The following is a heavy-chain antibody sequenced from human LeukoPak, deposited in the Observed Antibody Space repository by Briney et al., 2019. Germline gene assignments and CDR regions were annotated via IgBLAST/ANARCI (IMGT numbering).Heavy chain of an antibody. J-gene: IGHJ4*02. D-gene: IGHD4-23*01. CDR1: RFTFSSYC. CDR2: IKQDGSEK. CDR3: ARAVGNSGIDS. V-gene: IGHV3-7*04. Sequence: PGGSLRLSCAVSRFTFSSYCMSWVRQAPGKGLEWVANIKQDGSEKYYVDSVRGRFTISRDNAKNSLYLQMNSLRAEDTAVYYCARAVGNSGIDSWGQGTLVTVSS.